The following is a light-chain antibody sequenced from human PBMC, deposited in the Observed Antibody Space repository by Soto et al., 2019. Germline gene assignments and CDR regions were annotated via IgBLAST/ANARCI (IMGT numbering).Light chain of an antibody. Sequence: EIVLTQSPVTLSLSPGERATLSCRASQSVTDFLAWYQQKPGQAPRLLIYDASNRATGTPARFSGSGSGTDFALTISSLDPEDVAVYPCQQHSNWPLTFGGGTKVEIK. J-gene: IGKJ4*02. CDR1: QSVTDF. V-gene: IGKV3-11*01. CDR2: DAS. CDR3: QQHSNWPLT.